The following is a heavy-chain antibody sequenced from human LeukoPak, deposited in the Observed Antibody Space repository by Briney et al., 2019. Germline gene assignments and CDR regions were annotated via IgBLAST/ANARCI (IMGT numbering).Heavy chain of an antibody. CDR3: ATIAGSSSF. V-gene: IGHV4-59*08. Sequence: PSETLSLTCTVSGGSTNAYYWTWFRQPPGKGLEWIGYIYYSGSTNYNPSLKSRLTISVDTSNNQFSLKLSSVTAADTAVYYCATIAGSSSFWGQGTLVTVSS. J-gene: IGHJ4*02. CDR1: GGSTNAYY. CDR2: IYYSGST. D-gene: IGHD6-6*01.